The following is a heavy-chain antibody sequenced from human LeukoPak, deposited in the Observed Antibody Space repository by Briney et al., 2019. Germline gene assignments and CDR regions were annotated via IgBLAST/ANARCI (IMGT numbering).Heavy chain of an antibody. Sequence: GASVTVSCKASGYSFTGYYIHWVRQAPGQGLEWMGWINPNSGATNYAQKFQGRVTMTRDTSISTAYMELSRLRSDDTAVYYCARFRPYDYVWGTRVGHDAFDIWGQGTMVTVSS. V-gene: IGHV1-2*02. CDR3: ARFRPYDYVWGTRVGHDAFDI. D-gene: IGHD3-16*01. J-gene: IGHJ3*02. CDR1: GYSFTGYY. CDR2: INPNSGAT.